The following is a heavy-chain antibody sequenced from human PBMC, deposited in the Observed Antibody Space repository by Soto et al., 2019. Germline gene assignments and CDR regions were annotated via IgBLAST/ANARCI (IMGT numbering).Heavy chain of an antibody. CDR2: IYYSGST. J-gene: IGHJ4*02. CDR1: RGSISSSSYY. Sequence: SETLSLTCTVSRGSISSSSYYWGWIRQPPGKGLEWIGSIYYSGSTYYNPSLKSRVTISVDTSKNQFSLKLSSVTAADTAVYYCATPPSYDSRGYPHPTIDYWGQGTLLTVFS. D-gene: IGHD3-22*01. CDR3: ATPPSYDSRGYPHPTIDY. V-gene: IGHV4-39*01.